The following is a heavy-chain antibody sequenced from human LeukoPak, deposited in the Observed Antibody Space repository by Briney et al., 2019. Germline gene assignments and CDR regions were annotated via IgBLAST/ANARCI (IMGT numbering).Heavy chain of an antibody. V-gene: IGHV3-30*02. D-gene: IGHD1-26*01. J-gene: IGHJ4*02. Sequence: GGSLRLSCAASVFTFSSYGMHWVRQAPGKGLEWVAFIRYDGSNKYYADSVKGRFTISRDNSKNTLYLQMNSLRAEDTAVYYCAKDRMKWELPAHFDYWGQGTLVTVSS. CDR2: IRYDGSNK. CDR1: VFTFSSYG. CDR3: AKDRMKWELPAHFDY.